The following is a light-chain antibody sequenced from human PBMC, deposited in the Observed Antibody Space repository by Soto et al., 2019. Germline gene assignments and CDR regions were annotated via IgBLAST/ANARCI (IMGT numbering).Light chain of an antibody. CDR1: QSVSSN. CDR3: QQYNKWPLFT. J-gene: IGKJ3*01. Sequence: EIVMTQSPVTLSVSPGERATLSCRASQSVSSNLAWYQQKPGQAPRLLIYAASTRATGIPARFSGSGSGTEFTLTISSLQSEDFAVDYCQQYNKWPLFTFGPGTKVDIK. V-gene: IGKV3-15*01. CDR2: AAS.